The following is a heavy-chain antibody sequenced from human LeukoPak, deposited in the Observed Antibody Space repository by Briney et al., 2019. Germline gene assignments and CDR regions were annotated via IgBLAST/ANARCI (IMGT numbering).Heavy chain of an antibody. Sequence: SVKVSCKASGGTFSSYAISWVRQAPGQGLEWMGRIIPILGIANYAQKFQGRVTITADKSTSTAYMELSSLRSEDTAVYYCARVNPSYDYVWGSYRIQGPPWGQGTLVTVSS. CDR3: ARVNPSYDYVWGSYRIQGPP. J-gene: IGHJ5*02. CDR2: IIPILGIA. CDR1: GGTFSSYA. D-gene: IGHD3-16*02. V-gene: IGHV1-69*04.